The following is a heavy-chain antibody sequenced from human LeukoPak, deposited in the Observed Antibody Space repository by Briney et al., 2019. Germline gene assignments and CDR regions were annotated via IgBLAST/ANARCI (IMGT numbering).Heavy chain of an antibody. D-gene: IGHD4-17*01. CDR1: GGSFSGYY. CDR2: INHSGST. J-gene: IGHJ5*02. Sequence: SETLSLTCAVYGGSFSGYYWSWIRQPPGKGLEWIGEINHSGSTNYNPSLKSRVTISVDTSKNQFSLKLSSVTAADTAVYYCARGGLTTVTNGNWFDPWGQGTLVTVSS. V-gene: IGHV4-34*01. CDR3: ARGGLTTVTNGNWFDP.